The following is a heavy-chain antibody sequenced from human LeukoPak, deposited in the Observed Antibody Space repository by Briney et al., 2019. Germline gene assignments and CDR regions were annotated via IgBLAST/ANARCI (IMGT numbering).Heavy chain of an antibody. V-gene: IGHV4-59*01. CDR2: IYYTGGT. D-gene: IGHD3-10*01. CDR3: ARDVSGSGTSDAFDI. CDR1: GGSISSYY. J-gene: IGHJ3*02. Sequence: PSETLSLTCTVSGGSISSYYWSWIRQPPGKGLEWIGYIYYTGGTNYNPSLKSRVTISVDTSKNQFSLKLSSVTAADTAVYYCARDVSGSGTSDAFDIWGQGTMVTVSS.